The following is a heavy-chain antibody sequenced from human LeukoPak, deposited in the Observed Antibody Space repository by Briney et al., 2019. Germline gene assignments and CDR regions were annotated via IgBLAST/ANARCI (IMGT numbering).Heavy chain of an antibody. J-gene: IGHJ6*03. D-gene: IGHD6-19*01. CDR3: ARGTLRYSSGWFYYYYYMDV. V-gene: IGHV4-34*01. CDR1: GGSFSGYY. Sequence: SETLSLTCAVYGGSFSGYYWSWIRQPPGKGLEWIGEINHSGRNNANPSSRSRVTISVDTSNNQLSLKLSSITAADAAVYYCARGTLRYSSGWFYYYYYMDVWGKGTTVTVSS. CDR2: INHSGRN.